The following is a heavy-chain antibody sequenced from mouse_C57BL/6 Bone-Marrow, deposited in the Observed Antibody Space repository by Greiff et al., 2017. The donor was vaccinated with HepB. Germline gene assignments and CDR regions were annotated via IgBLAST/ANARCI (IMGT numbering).Heavy chain of an antibody. Sequence: VKLVESDAELVKPGASVKISCKASGYTFTDHAIHWVKQKPEQGLEWIGYISPGNGDIKYNEKFKGKATLTADKSSSTAYMQLNSLTSEDSAVYCCTTVRTMDYWGQGTSVTVPS. D-gene: IGHD1-1*01. V-gene: IGHV1S53*02. CDR1: GYTFTDHA. J-gene: IGHJ4*01. CDR3: TTVRTMDY. CDR2: ISPGNGDI.